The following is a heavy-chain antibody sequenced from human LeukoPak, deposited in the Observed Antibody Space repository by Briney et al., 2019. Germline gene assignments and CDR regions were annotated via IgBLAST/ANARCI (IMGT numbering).Heavy chain of an antibody. V-gene: IGHV3-23*01. CDR3: ARSPMGATRGNWFDP. Sequence: GGSLRLSCAASGFTFSSYAMSWVRQAPGKGLEWVSAISGSGGSTYYADSVKGRFTISRDNSKNTLYLQMNSLRAEDTAVYYCARSPMGATRGNWFDPWGQGTLVTVSS. J-gene: IGHJ5*02. D-gene: IGHD1-26*01. CDR1: GFTFSSYA. CDR2: ISGSGGST.